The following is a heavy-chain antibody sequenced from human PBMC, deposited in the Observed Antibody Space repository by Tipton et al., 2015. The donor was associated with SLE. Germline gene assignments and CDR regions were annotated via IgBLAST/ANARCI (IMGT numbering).Heavy chain of an antibody. V-gene: IGHV4-38-2*02. J-gene: IGHJ4*02. CDR2: IYHSGST. CDR3: AREGTGTPY. D-gene: IGHD1-1*01. CDR1: GYSISSGYY. Sequence: TLSLTCTVSGYSISSGYYWGWIRQPPGKGLEWIGSIYHSGSTYYNPSLKSRVTIPVDTSKNQFSLKLSSVTAADTAAYYCAREGTGTPYWGQGTLVTVSS.